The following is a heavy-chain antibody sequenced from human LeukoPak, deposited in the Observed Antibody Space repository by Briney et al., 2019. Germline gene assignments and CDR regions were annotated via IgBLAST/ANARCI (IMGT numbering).Heavy chain of an antibody. D-gene: IGHD2-15*01. CDR3: ARVYCSGGSCYVDY. J-gene: IGHJ4*02. CDR2: IYYSGTT. V-gene: IGHV4-31*03. Sequence: SQTLSLTCTVSGGSISSGGYHWSWIRQHPGKGLEWIGHIYYSGTTYYNPSLKRRVTISIDTSKKQLSLKLSSVTAADTAVYYCARVYCSGGSCYVDYWGQGTLVTVSS. CDR1: GGSISSGGYH.